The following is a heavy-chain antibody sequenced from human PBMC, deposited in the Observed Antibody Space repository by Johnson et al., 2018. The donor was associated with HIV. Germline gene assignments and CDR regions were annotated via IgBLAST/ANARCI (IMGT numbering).Heavy chain of an antibody. J-gene: IGHJ3*02. Sequence: VESGGGFVQPGRSLRLSCAASGFTFDDYAMHWVRQAPGTGLEWVSGISWTSGSIGYADSVQRRFTISRDNAKNSLYLQMNSLRAEDTALYYCAKDIDELLWFIDAFDIWGQGTMVTVSS. CDR1: GFTFDDYA. V-gene: IGHV3-9*01. CDR2: ISWTSGSI. CDR3: AKDIDELLWFIDAFDI. D-gene: IGHD3-10*01.